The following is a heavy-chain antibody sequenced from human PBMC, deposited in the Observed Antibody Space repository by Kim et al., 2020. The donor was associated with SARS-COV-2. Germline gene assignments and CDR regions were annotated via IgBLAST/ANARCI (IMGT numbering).Heavy chain of an antibody. V-gene: IGHV3-23*01. CDR3: AKDLTLIVPAAQGY. J-gene: IGHJ4*02. Sequence: DDAVRGRFTITRDKTKNALYLRMNSLKAEDTAVYYCAKDLTLIVPAAQGYWGQGTLVTVSS. D-gene: IGHD2-2*01.